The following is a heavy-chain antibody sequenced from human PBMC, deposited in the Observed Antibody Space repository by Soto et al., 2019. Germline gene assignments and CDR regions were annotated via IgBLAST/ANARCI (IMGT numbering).Heavy chain of an antibody. CDR1: GGTFSSNV. V-gene: IGHV1-69*12. J-gene: IGHJ6*02. D-gene: IGHD2-8*02. CDR2: IIPIFGTA. Sequence: QVQLVQSGAEVKKPGSSVKVSCKASGGTFSSNVISWVRQAPGQGLEWMGGIIPIFGTANYAQKFQGRVTINADESTSTAYMELSSLRVEDTAVYYCARAFVSDVVVYEAYNYCGMDVLGQGTTVSVSS. CDR3: ARAFVSDVVVYEAYNYCGMDV.